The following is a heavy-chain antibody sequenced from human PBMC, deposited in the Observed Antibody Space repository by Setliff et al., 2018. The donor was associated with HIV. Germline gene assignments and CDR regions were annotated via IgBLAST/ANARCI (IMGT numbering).Heavy chain of an antibody. J-gene: IGHJ4*02. CDR2: INPNTGGT. CDR3: ARDRLRRGVPPFDY. D-gene: IGHD3-10*01. V-gene: IGHV1-2*06. Sequence: GASVKVSCKPSGYTFTGYYIHWVRQVPGQGLEWMGRINPNTGGTDYAPKFQGRVTLTSDTSATTVYLELSSLRSEDTAVYFCARDRLRRGVPPFDYWGQGTLVTVSS. CDR1: GYTFTGYY.